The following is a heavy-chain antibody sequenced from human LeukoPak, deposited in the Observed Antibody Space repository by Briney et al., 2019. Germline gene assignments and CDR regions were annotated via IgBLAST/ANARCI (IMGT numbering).Heavy chain of an antibody. CDR1: GFTFSSYD. CDR2: ISGSGGST. J-gene: IGHJ4*02. CDR3: ANPFYGSGPRGY. Sequence: PGGSLRLSCAASGFTFSSYDMTWVRQAPGKGLEWVSAISGSGGSTYYADSVKGRFTISRDNSKNTLYLQMNSLRAEDTAVYYCANPFYGSGPRGYWGQGTLVTVSS. V-gene: IGHV3-23*01. D-gene: IGHD3-10*01.